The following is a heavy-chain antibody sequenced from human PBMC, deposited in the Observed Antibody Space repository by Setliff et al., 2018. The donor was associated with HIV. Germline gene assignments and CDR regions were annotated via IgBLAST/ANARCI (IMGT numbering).Heavy chain of an antibody. J-gene: IGHJ3*02. D-gene: IGHD2-2*02. CDR2: VYPSDGST. CDR3: ARDNTAFDI. CDR1: GYTFTSYY. V-gene: IGHV1-46*01. Sequence: ASVKVSCKASGYTFTSYYMRWVRQAPGQGLEWMGMVYPSDGSTSYAQKFQGRVTMTRDTSTSAIYMELNSLTSEDTAVYYCARDNTAFDIWGQGTMVTVSS.